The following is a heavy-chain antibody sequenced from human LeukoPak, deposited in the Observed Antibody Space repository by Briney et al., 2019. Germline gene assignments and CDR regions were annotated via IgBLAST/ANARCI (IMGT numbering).Heavy chain of an antibody. V-gene: IGHV1-2*02. CDR1: GYTFAGYY. CDR2: INPNSGGT. CDR3: ARGGEYQLLYISDY. Sequence: ASVKVSCKASGYTFAGYYLHWVRQAPGQGLEWMGWINPNSGGTNYAQKFQGRVTMTRDTSISTAYMELSRPRSDDTAVYYCARGGEYQLLYISDYWGQGTLVTVSS. J-gene: IGHJ4*02. D-gene: IGHD2-2*02.